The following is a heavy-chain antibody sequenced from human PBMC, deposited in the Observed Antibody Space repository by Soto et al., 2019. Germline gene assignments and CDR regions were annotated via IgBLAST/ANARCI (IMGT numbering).Heavy chain of an antibody. CDR1: GFSLSTSGLG. V-gene: IGHV2-5*02. CDR3: ALTKGYATDFDY. J-gene: IGHJ4*02. CDR2: IYWDDDK. Sequence: SGATLVNPTQTLTLTCTFSGFSLSTSGLGVGWIRQPPGKALEWLALIYWDDDKRYSPSLKSRLTITKDTSKNQVVLTMTNMDPVDTATYYCALTKGYATDFDYWGQGTLVTVSS. D-gene: IGHD5-18*01.